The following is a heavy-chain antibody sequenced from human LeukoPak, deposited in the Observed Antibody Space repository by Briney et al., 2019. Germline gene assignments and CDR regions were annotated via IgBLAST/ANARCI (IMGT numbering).Heavy chain of an antibody. V-gene: IGHV4-61*02. D-gene: IGHD6-13*01. CDR2: IYTSGST. J-gene: IGHJ4*02. Sequence: SETLSLTCTVSGGSISSGSYYWSWIRQPAGKGLEWIGRIYTSGSTNYNLSLKSRVTISVDTSKNQFSLKLSSVTAADTAVYYCARDQGSSSWHTFDYWGQGTLVTVSS. CDR3: ARDQGSSSWHTFDY. CDR1: GGSISSGSYY.